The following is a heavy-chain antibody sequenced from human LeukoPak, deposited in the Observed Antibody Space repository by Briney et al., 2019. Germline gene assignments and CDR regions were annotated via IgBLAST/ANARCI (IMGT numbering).Heavy chain of an antibody. CDR3: ARTYYYGSPTWGAFDI. CDR1: GFTFSSYA. Sequence: AGSLRLSCAASGFTFSSYAMSWVRQAPGKGLEWVSVIYSGGSTYYADSAKGRFTISRDNSKNTLYLQMNSLRAEDTAVYYCARTYYYGSPTWGAFDIWGQGTMVTVSS. CDR2: IYSGGST. V-gene: IGHV3-53*01. D-gene: IGHD3-10*01. J-gene: IGHJ3*02.